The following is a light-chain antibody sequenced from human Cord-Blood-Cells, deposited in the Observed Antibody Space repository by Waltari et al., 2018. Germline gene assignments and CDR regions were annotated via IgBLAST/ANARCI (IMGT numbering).Light chain of an antibody. V-gene: IGLV3-25*02. CDR2: KNS. J-gene: IGLJ2*01. CDR3: QSADSSGTDVV. CDR1: ALPKQY. Sequence: SYELTQPPSVSVSPGQTARITCSGDALPKQYAYWYQQKPGQAPVLMISKNSERPSGIPERFSGSISATTGTLTISRVQAEDEADYYCQSADSSGTDVVFGGGTKLTVL.